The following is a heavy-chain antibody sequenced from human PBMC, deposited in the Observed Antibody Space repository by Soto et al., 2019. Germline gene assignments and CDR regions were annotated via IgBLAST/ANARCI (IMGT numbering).Heavy chain of an antibody. V-gene: IGHV5-51*01. J-gene: IGHJ4*02. Sequence: SLKISCKGSGYSFTSYWIGWVRQMPGKGLEWMGIIYPGDSDTRYSPSFQGQVTISADKSISTAYLQWSSLKASDTAMYYCARRPYYYDSSGYYPYFDYWGQGTLVTVSS. CDR2: IYPGDSDT. CDR3: ARRPYYYDSSGYYPYFDY. CDR1: GYSFTSYW. D-gene: IGHD3-22*01.